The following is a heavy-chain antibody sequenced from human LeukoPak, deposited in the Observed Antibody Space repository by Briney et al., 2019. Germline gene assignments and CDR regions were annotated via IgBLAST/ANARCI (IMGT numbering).Heavy chain of an antibody. V-gene: IGHV3-66*01. CDR1: GFTVSSNY. J-gene: IGHJ4*02. CDR3: AREGSKSGSQYYFDY. Sequence: GGSLRLSCAASGFTVSSNYMSWVRQAPGKGLEWVSVIYSGGSTYYADSVKGRFTISRDNSKNTLYLQMNSLRAEDTAVYYCAREGSKSGSQYYFDYWGQGTLVTVSS. CDR2: IYSGGST. D-gene: IGHD1-26*01.